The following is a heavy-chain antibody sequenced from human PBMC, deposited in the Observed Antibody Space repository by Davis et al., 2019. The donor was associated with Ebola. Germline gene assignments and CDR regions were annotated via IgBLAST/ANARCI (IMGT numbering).Heavy chain of an antibody. CDR3: AREIGYIAVAFWNYFDY. CDR2: IYYSGST. V-gene: IGHV4-4*02. J-gene: IGHJ4*02. Sequence: SETLSLTCAVSGGSISSSNWWSWVRQPPGKGLEWIGYIYYSGSTYYNPSLKSRVTISVDTSKNQFSLHLNSVTPEDTAVYYCAREIGYIAVAFWNYFDYWGQGTLVTVSS. CDR1: GGSISSSNW. D-gene: IGHD6-19*01.